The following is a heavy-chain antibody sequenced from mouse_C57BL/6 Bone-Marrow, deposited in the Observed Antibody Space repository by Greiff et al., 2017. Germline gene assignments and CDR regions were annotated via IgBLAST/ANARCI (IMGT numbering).Heavy chain of an antibody. CDR1: GYTFTSYD. D-gene: IGHD1-3*01. J-gene: IGHJ1*03. CDR2: IYPRDGST. V-gene: IGHV1-85*01. Sequence: QVQLQQSGPELVKPGASVKLSCKASGYTFTSYDINWVKQRPGQGLEWIGWIYPRDGSTKYNEKFKGKATLTVDTYSSTAYMELHSLTSEDSAVYFCARVEFDDSGGDWYFDVWGTGTTVTVSS. CDR3: ARVEFDDSGGDWYFDV.